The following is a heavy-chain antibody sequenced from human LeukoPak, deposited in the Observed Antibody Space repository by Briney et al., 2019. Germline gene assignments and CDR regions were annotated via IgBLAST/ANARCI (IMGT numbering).Heavy chain of an antibody. V-gene: IGHV1-18*04. Sequence: ASVKVSCKASGYTFTGYYMHWVRQAPGQGLEWMGWISVYNANTNYAQKLQGRVTMTTDASTTTAYMEVRSLRSDDTAVYYCARHDDEFGELSWFDPWGQGTLVTVSS. J-gene: IGHJ5*02. D-gene: IGHD3-10*01. CDR2: ISVYNANT. CDR1: GYTFTGYY. CDR3: ARHDDEFGELSWFDP.